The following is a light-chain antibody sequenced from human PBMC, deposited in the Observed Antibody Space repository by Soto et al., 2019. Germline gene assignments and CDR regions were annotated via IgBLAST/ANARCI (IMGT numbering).Light chain of an antibody. Sequence: EIVLTQSPGTLSLSPGERATLSCRASQSVSSSYLAWYQQKPGQAPRLLIYGASSRATGIPDRFSGSGSGTDFSLTISRLEPDDVAVYYCQQYGSSPSLTFGGGTKVEIK. CDR1: QSVSSSY. CDR3: QQYGSSPSLT. CDR2: GAS. V-gene: IGKV3-20*01. J-gene: IGKJ4*01.